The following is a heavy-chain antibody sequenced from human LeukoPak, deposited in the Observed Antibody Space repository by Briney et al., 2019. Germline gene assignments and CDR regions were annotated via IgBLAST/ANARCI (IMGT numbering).Heavy chain of an antibody. J-gene: IGHJ4*02. D-gene: IGHD3-22*01. V-gene: IGHV1-2*02. Sequence: ASVKLSCTASAYTFTGYNMHRVRQAPGQGLEWMGWINTNSGGTNYAQKFQGRVTMTRDTSISTAYMELSRLRSDDTAVYYCARDGDDSSGSDLDYWGQGTLVTVSS. CDR2: INTNSGGT. CDR3: ARDGDDSSGSDLDY. CDR1: AYTFTGYN.